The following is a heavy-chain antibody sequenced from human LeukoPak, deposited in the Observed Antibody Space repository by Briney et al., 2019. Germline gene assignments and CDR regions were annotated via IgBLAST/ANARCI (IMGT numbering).Heavy chain of an antibody. CDR2: IFPDDSDT. CDR1: GYSFTSYW. J-gene: IGHJ5*01. V-gene: IGHV5-51*01. CDR3: ARHSDITVADS. D-gene: IGHD6-19*01. Sequence: KPGESLKISCKGSGYSFTSYWIAWVRQMPGKGLEWMGIIFPDDSDTRCSPSFQGLVTISADKSISTAYLQWNSLKASDTAMYYCARHSDITVADSWGQGTLVTVSS.